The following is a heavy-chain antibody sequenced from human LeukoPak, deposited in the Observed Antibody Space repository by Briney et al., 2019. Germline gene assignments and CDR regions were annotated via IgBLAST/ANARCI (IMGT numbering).Heavy chain of an antibody. J-gene: IGHJ4*02. CDR2: IYDSGST. CDR3: ARTTVTSIDY. V-gene: IGHV4-59*01. CDR1: GFIFSNYW. Sequence: GSLRLSCVASGFIFSNYWMSWIRQPPGKGLEWIGYIYDSGSTNYNPSLKSRVTTSLDTSKNQVSLELSSVTAADTAVYYCARTTVTSIDYWGQGTLVTVSS. D-gene: IGHD4-17*01.